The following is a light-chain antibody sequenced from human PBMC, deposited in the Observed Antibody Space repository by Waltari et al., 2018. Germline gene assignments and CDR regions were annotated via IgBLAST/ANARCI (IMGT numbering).Light chain of an antibody. CDR3: QQYGSSPFT. Sequence: ETVLTQSPGILSLSPGERATPSCRASQSVSSSYLAWYHQKPGQAPRLLIYGASSRATGIPDRFSGSGSGTDFTLTISRLEPEDFAVYYCQQYGSSPFTFGGGTKVEIK. J-gene: IGKJ4*01. CDR2: GAS. V-gene: IGKV3-20*01. CDR1: QSVSSSY.